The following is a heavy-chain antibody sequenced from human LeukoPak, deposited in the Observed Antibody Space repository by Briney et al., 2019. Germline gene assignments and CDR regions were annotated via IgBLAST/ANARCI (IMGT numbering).Heavy chain of an antibody. D-gene: IGHD3-9*01. CDR2: INPNSGGT. Sequence: ASVKVSCKASGYTFTGYYMHWVRQAPGQGLEWMGWINPNSGGTNYAQKFQGRVTMTRDTSISTAYMELSRLRSDDTAVYYCARRAYDILTGYGAFDIWGQGTMVTVSS. V-gene: IGHV1-2*02. CDR3: ARRAYDILTGYGAFDI. J-gene: IGHJ3*02. CDR1: GYTFTGYY.